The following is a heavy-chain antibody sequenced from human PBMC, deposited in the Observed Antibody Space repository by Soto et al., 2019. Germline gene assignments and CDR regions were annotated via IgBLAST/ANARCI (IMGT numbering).Heavy chain of an antibody. CDR1: GASIRGHF. CDR3: AINADV. J-gene: IGHJ6*02. V-gene: IGHV4-59*08. Sequence: QVQLLESGPGLVKPSETLSLICTVSGASIRGHFWCWVGQPPGKGLEWIGYIFDAVTTNYSPSLKSRVTISVDTSKNQLSLRLSSVTAADTAVYFCAINADVWGQGTTVTVSS. CDR2: IFDAVTT.